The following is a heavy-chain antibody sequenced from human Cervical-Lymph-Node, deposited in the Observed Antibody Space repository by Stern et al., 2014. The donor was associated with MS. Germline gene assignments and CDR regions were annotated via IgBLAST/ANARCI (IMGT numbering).Heavy chain of an antibody. J-gene: IGHJ3*02. V-gene: IGHV3-48*01. CDR3: ARDDMPMYGDNDAFDI. D-gene: IGHD4-17*01. Sequence: ESGGGLVQPGGSLRLSCAASGFTFSSYGMNWVRQAPGKGLEWVSYISGSSSNIYYVDSVKGRFTISRDNAKNSLYLHMNSLRGEDTAVYYCARDDMPMYGDNDAFDIWGQGTVVTVSS. CDR1: GFTFSSYG. CDR2: ISGSSSNI.